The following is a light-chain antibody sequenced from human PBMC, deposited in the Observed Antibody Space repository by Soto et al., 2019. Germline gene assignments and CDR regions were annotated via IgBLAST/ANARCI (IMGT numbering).Light chain of an antibody. Sequence: DIQMTQSPSSLSASVGDRVTITCRASQSISSYLNWYQQKPGKAPKLLIYAASSLQSGVPSRFSGSGSGTDFTRTISRLQPEDVATDYCQQSYSTPLTCGGGTKVEIK. CDR1: QSISSY. CDR3: QQSYSTPLT. J-gene: IGKJ4*02. V-gene: IGKV1-39*01. CDR2: AAS.